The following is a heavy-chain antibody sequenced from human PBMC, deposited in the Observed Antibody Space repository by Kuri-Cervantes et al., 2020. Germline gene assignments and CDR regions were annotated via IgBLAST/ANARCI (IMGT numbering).Heavy chain of an antibody. CDR3: AKGLEYSYGLGVRGLAQSYFDL. CDR2: IKSKTDGGTT. Sequence: GGSLRLSCAASGFTFSNAWMSWVRQAPGKGLKWVGRIKSKTDGGTTDYAAPVKGRFTISRDNSKNTLYLQMNSLRAEDTAVYYCAKGLEYSYGLGVRGLAQSYFDLWGRGTLVTVSS. D-gene: IGHD5-18*01. CDR1: GFTFSNAW. V-gene: IGHV3-15*01. J-gene: IGHJ2*01.